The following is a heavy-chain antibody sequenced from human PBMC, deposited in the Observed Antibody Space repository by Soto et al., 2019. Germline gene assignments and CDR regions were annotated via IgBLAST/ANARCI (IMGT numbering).Heavy chain of an antibody. V-gene: IGHV1-46*01. Sequence: ASVKVSCKASGYTFTSYYMHWVRQAPGQGLEWMGIINPSGVSTSYAQKFQGRVTMTRDTSTSTVYMELSSLRSEDTAVYYCARDYLLLWFGELEDYYYYGMDVWGQGTTVTVSS. D-gene: IGHD3-10*01. CDR3: ARDYLLLWFGELEDYYYYGMDV. CDR1: GYTFTSYY. J-gene: IGHJ6*02. CDR2: INPSGVST.